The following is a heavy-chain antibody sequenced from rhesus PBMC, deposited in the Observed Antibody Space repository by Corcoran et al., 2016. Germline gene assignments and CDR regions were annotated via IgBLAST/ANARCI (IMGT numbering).Heavy chain of an antibody. CDR1: GFTFSSND. J-gene: IGHJ4*01. Sequence: EVQLVESGGGLVQPGGSLRLSCAASGFTFSSNDMSWVRQAPGKVLEWVSYISSTGKTIYYGDSVKGRFTISRDNAKYSVSLQMSSLRAEDTAVYYCTRSTLTIVKGDFDYWGQGVLVTVSS. CDR2: ISSTGKTI. CDR3: TRSTLTIVKGDFDY. D-gene: IGHD3-16*01. V-gene: IGHV3-136*01.